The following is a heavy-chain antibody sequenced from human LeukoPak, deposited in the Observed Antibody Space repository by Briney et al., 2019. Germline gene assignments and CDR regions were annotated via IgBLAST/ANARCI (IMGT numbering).Heavy chain of an antibody. CDR1: GFTFSTFA. Sequence: GGSLRLSCAASGFTFSTFAMIWVRRPPGKGLEWVSSIFPSGGEIHYADSVRGRFTISRDNSKSTLSLQMNSLRAEDTAIYYCATYRQVLLPFESWGQGTLVTVSS. J-gene: IGHJ4*02. D-gene: IGHD2-8*02. CDR3: ATYRQVLLPFES. CDR2: IFPSGGEI. V-gene: IGHV3-23*01.